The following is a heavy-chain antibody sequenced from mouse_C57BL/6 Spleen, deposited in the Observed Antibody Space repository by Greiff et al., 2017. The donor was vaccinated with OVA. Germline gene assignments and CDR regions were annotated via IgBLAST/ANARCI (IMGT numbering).Heavy chain of an antibody. V-gene: IGHV1-54*01. CDR2: INPGSGGT. CDR3: AREGTVVASWFAY. Sequence: QVQLQQSGAELVRPGTSVKVSCKASGYAFTNYLIEWVKQRPGQGLEWIGVINPGSGGTNYNEKFKGKATLTADKSSSTAYMQLSRLTSEDSAVYFCAREGTVVASWFAYWGQGTLVTVSA. J-gene: IGHJ3*01. D-gene: IGHD1-1*01. CDR1: GYAFTNYL.